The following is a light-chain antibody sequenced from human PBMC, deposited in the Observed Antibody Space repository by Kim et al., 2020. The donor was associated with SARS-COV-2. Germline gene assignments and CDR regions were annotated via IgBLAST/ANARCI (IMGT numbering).Light chain of an antibody. CDR3: NSYTSSSTFYV. V-gene: IGLV2-14*03. J-gene: IGLJ1*01. Sequence: QSALTQPASVSGSPGQSITISCTGTSSDVGGYKYVSWYQQHPGKAPKLMIYDVSNRPSGVSNRFSGSKSGNTASLTISGLQAEDEADYYCNSYTSSSTFYVFGTGTKVTVL. CDR2: DVS. CDR1: SSDVGGYKY.